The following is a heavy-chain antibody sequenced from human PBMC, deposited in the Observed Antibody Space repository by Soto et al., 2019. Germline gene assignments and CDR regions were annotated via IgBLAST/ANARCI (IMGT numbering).Heavy chain of an antibody. J-gene: IGHJ4*01. V-gene: IGHV3-30*18. Sequence: GGSLRLSCAVSGFTFSNYGMHWVRQAPGEGLQWVAVISYDGRDEHYADSVKGRFIVSRDNSKNTVYLQMNSLRPEDTAVYSCAKQESGSYFDYWGHGTLVTVS. CDR3: AKQESGSYFDY. CDR1: GFTFSNYG. CDR2: ISYDGRDE. D-gene: IGHD1-26*01.